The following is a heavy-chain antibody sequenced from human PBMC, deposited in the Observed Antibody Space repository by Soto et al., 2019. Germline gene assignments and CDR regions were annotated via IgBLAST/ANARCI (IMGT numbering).Heavy chain of an antibody. CDR3: ARDIGQIYFDY. Sequence: EVLLVESGGGLVQPGGSLRLSCAGSGFTFNSYNMNWVRQAPGKGLEWVSYISGGSSNIYYADSVKGRFTISRDNAKNSLYLQMNNLRDEDTAVYYCARDIGQIYFDYWGQGTLVTVSS. D-gene: IGHD3-16*02. CDR1: GFTFNSYN. CDR2: ISGGSSNI. V-gene: IGHV3-48*02. J-gene: IGHJ4*02.